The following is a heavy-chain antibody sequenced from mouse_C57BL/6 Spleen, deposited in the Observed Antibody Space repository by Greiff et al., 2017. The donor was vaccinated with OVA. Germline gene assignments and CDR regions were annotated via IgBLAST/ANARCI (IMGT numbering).Heavy chain of an antibody. D-gene: IGHD2-2*01. CDR2: ISSGGDYI. CDR1: GFTFSSYA. Sequence: EVQVVESGEGLVKPGGSLKLSCAASGFTFSSYAMSWVRQTPEKRLEWVAYISSGGDYIYYADTVKGRFTISRDNARNTLYLQMSSLKSEDTAMYYCTRDGYGHYYAMDYWGQGTSVTVSS. J-gene: IGHJ4*01. CDR3: TRDGYGHYYAMDY. V-gene: IGHV5-9-1*02.